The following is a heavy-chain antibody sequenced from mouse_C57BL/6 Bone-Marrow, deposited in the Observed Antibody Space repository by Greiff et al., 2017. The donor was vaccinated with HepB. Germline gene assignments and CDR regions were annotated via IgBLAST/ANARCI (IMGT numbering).Heavy chain of an antibody. Sequence: VQLKESGPGLVQPSQSLSITCTVSGFSLTSYGVHWVRQSPGKGLEWLGVIWSGGSTDYKAAFISRLSISKDNSKSQVFFKMNSLQADDTAIYYCARNPPDGYLYYYAMDYWGQGTSVTVSS. CDR1: GFSLTSYG. CDR3: ARNPPDGYLYYYAMDY. D-gene: IGHD2-3*01. J-gene: IGHJ4*01. V-gene: IGHV2-2*01. CDR2: IWSGGST.